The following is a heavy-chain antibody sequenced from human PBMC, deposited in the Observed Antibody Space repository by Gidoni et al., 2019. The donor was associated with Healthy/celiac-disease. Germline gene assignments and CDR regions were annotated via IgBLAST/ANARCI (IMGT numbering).Heavy chain of an antibody. CDR2: ISSNGGST. CDR1: GFTFSSYA. D-gene: IGHD4-17*01. CDR3: VKALLSVTTPY. V-gene: IGHV3-64D*09. Sequence: EVQLVESGGGLVKPGASLRLSCSASGFTFSSYAMHWVRQAPGKGLEYVSAISSNGGSTYYADSVKGRFTSSRDNSKNTLYLQMSSLRAEDTAVYYCVKALLSVTTPYWGQGTLVTVSS. J-gene: IGHJ4*02.